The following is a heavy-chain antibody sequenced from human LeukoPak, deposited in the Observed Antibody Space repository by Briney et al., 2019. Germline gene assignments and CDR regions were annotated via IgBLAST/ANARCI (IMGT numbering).Heavy chain of an antibody. Sequence: SESLSLTCTVSGGSISGDYWSWIRQSLQGLEWIGYIYYSGSTNSNPSLKSRVTISVDTSKNQFSLKLSSVTAADTAVYYCARYPMTYCSSSSCTDYWGQGTLVTVSS. CDR3: ARYPMTYCSSSSCTDY. V-gene: IGHV4-59*08. J-gene: IGHJ4*02. CDR1: GGSISGDY. CDR2: IYYSGST. D-gene: IGHD2-2*01.